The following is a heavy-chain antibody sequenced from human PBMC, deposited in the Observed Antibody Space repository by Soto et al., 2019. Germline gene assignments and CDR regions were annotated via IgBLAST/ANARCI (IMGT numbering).Heavy chain of an antibody. CDR3: ARLGGITMVGRVLTAFDI. D-gene: IGHD3-10*01. CDR1: GGSVSSYF. J-gene: IGHJ3*02. V-gene: IGHV4-59*08. Sequence: PSETLSLTCSVSGGSVSSYFWSWVRQPPGKGLEWIAYIYYSGSTNYNPFLKSRVTISVDASKNQFSLRLRSVTAADTAIYYCARLGGITMVGRVLTAFDIWGQGTMVTGSS. CDR2: IYYSGST.